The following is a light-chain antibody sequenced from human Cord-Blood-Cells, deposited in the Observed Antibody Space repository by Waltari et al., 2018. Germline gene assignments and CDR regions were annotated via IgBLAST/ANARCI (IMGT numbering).Light chain of an antibody. V-gene: IGLV2-23*01. CDR3: CSYAGSSTFVV. CDR2: EGS. CDR1: SSAGGSYNL. J-gene: IGLJ2*01. Sequence: QSALTQPASVSGSPGQSITISCTGTSSAGGSYNLVSWSQQHPGKAPKLMIYEGSKRPSGVSNRFSGSKSGNTASLTISVLQAEDEADYYCCSYAGSSTFVVFGGGTKLTVL.